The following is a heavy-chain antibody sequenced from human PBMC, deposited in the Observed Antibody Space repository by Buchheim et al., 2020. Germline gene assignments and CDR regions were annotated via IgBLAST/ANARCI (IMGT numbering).Heavy chain of an antibody. Sequence: QVQFVQSGAEVKKPGASVKVSCEASGYTFTTFAIHWVRQAPGQRLEWMGWINAGDGDTKYPETFQGRVAITRDTSTSTAYMELSSLRPEDTAVYYCARSSSGHDYLSPDYWGQGTL. D-gene: IGHD3-22*01. V-gene: IGHV1-3*01. CDR2: INAGDGDT. J-gene: IGHJ4*02. CDR1: GYTFTTFA. CDR3: ARSSSGHDYLSPDY.